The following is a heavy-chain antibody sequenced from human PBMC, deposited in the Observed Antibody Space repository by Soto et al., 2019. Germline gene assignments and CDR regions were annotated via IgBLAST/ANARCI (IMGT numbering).Heavy chain of an antibody. CDR3: ARTYDDSGPNSGGYGFDI. CDR1: GGSISSSSDY. Sequence: TATLSLTCTVSGGSISSSSDYWEWIGQPLGKGLEWIGSIYYSGSTYYNPSLKSRVTISVDTSKNQFSLKLSSVTAADTAVYYCARTYDDSGPNSGGYGFDIWGPGTMVT. CDR2: IYYSGST. J-gene: IGHJ3*02. V-gene: IGHV4-39*01. D-gene: IGHD3-22*01.